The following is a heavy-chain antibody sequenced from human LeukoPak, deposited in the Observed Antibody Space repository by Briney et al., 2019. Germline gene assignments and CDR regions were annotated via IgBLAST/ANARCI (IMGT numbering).Heavy chain of an antibody. CDR3: ARVTVTTALDY. CDR1: GGSISRYY. Sequence: SETLSFTCSVSGGSISRYYWSWLRQPPGQGLEWIGYIYYSGSTNYNPSLKSRVTISVDTSKNQFSLKLSSVTAADTAVYYCARVTVTTALDYWGQGTLVTVSS. J-gene: IGHJ4*02. V-gene: IGHV4-59*01. D-gene: IGHD4-17*01. CDR2: IYYSGST.